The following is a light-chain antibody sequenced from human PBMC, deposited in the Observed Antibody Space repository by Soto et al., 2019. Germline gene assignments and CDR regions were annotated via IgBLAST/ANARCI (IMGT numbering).Light chain of an antibody. V-gene: IGKV1-12*01. CDR1: QDISSW. CDR2: TTS. CDR3: QQANRFPIT. J-gene: IGKJ5*01. Sequence: DIQMTQSPSFVSASVGDRVTVTCRASQDISSWLAWYQQKPGKAPKLLIYTTSTLGSGVPSRFSGSRSGTDFTLTISGLRPEDFATYYCQQANRFPITFGQGTRLEIK.